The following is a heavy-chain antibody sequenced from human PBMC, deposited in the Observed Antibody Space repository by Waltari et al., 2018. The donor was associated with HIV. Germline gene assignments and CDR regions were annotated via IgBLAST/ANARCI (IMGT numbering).Heavy chain of an antibody. CDR3: AKASSSDAFDI. Sequence: EVQLVESGGGLVQRGRSLRLSCAASGLPFAAYPMPWVRQAPGKGLEWVSGISWNSGSIGYADSVKGRFTISRDNAKNSLYLQMNSLRAEDTALYYCAKASSSDAFDIWGQGTMVTVSS. D-gene: IGHD6-6*01. CDR2: ISWNSGSI. V-gene: IGHV3-9*01. CDR1: GLPFAAYP. J-gene: IGHJ3*02.